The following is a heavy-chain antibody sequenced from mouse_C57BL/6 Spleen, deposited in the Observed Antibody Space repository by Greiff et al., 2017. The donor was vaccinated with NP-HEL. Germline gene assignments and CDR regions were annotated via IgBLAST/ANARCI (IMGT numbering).Heavy chain of an antibody. Sequence: QVQLQQSGAELVKPGASVKLSCKASGYAFSSYWMNWVKQRPGKGLEWIGQIYPGDGDTNYNGKFKGKATLTADKSSSTAYMQLSSLTSEDSAVYFCARAWGNYWYFDVWGTGTTVTVSS. J-gene: IGHJ1*03. CDR2: IYPGDGDT. CDR1: GYAFSSYW. CDR3: ARAWGNYWYFDV. D-gene: IGHD2-1*01. V-gene: IGHV1-80*01.